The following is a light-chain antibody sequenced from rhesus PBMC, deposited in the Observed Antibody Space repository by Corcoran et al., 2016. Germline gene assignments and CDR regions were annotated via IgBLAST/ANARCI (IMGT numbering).Light chain of an antibody. J-gene: IGKJ4*01. CDR3: QQYSSRPLT. CDR1: QGISSW. Sequence: DIQMTQSPSSLSASVGDTVTITCRASQGISSWLAWYQQKPGKAPKLLIYKADSLQRGVPSRVSGSGSGTDFTLTISSLQSEYFATYYCQQYSSRPLTFGGGTKVEIK. V-gene: IGKV1-22*01. CDR2: KAD.